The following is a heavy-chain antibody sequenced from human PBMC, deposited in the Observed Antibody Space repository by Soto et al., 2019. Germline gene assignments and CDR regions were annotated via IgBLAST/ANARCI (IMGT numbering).Heavy chain of an antibody. V-gene: IGHV1-58*01. J-gene: IGHJ6*02. Sequence: GASVKVSCKASGFTFTSSAVQWVRQARGQRLEWIGWIVVGSGNTNYAQKFQERVTITRDMSTSTAYMELSSLRSEDTAVYYCAAEGDMGHSGYDPYGMDVWGQGTTVTVSS. CDR3: AAEGDMGHSGYDPYGMDV. CDR2: IVVGSGNT. D-gene: IGHD5-12*01. CDR1: GFTFTSSA.